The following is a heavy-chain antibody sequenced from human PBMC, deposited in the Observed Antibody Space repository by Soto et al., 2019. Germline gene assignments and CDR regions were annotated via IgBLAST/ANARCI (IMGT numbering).Heavy chain of an antibody. D-gene: IGHD6-19*01. CDR3: ARRSSGWYDAFDI. Sequence: ASVKVSCKASGYTFTGYYMHWVRQAPGQGLEWMGWINPNSGGTNYAQKFQGWVTMTRDTSISTAYMELSRLRSDDTAVYYCARRSSGWYDAFDIWGQGTMVTVSS. CDR1: GYTFTGYY. J-gene: IGHJ3*02. CDR2: INPNSGGT. V-gene: IGHV1-2*04.